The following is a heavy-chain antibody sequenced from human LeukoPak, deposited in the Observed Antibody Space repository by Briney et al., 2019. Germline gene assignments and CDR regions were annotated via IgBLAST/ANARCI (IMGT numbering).Heavy chain of an antibody. CDR3: ARWTPSTNSFDY. CDR2: IYYTGST. J-gene: IGHJ4*02. D-gene: IGHD2/OR15-2a*01. Sequence: PSETLSLTCTVSGGSITSNYWSWIRQPPGNGLEWIGYIYYTGSTNYNPSLKSRVTLSADTSKNLSSLRLNSVTAADTAVYYCARWTPSTNSFDYWGQGTLVTVSS. V-gene: IGHV4-59*01. CDR1: GGSITSNY.